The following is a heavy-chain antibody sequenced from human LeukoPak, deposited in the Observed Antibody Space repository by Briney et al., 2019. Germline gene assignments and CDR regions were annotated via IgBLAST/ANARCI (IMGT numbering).Heavy chain of an antibody. CDR2: ISGNGGST. V-gene: IGHV3-23*01. J-gene: IGHJ4*02. D-gene: IGHD3-10*01. CDR1: GFTFSSYA. Sequence: GGSLRLSCAASGFTFSSYAMSWVRQAPGQGLEWVSTISGNGGSTYYADSVKGRFTISRDNSKNTLYVQMNNLRPEDTAVYYCAKPPWQVPGLYFDFWGQGTLVTVSS. CDR3: AKPPWQVPGLYFDF.